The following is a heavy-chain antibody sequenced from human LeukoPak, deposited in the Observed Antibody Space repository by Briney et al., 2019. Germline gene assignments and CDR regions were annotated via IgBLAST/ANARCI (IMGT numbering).Heavy chain of an antibody. D-gene: IGHD2-2*01. Sequence: GGSLTLSCAASGFTFSGSAMHWVRQASGKGLEWVGRIRSKANSYATAYAASVKGRFTISRDDSKNTAYLQMNSLKTEDTAVYYCTRLSGCSSTSCSSYWGQGTLVTVSS. CDR3: TRLSGCSSTSCSSY. CDR1: GFTFSGSA. CDR2: IRSKANSYAT. V-gene: IGHV3-73*01. J-gene: IGHJ4*02.